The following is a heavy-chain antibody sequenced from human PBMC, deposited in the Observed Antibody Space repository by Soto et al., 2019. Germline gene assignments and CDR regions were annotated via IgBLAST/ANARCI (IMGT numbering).Heavy chain of an antibody. CDR2: MD. V-gene: IGHV4-39*01. J-gene: IGHJ2*01. Sequence: QLQLQESGPGLVKPSETLSLTCTVSGGSISSSRYHWGWIRQPPGKGLEWIGSMDYYNPSLESRIIISVDTSKNQFSLDLSSVTASDTAVYYCILELRSAPYWYFDLWGRGTLVTVSS. D-gene: IGHD3-10*01. CDR3: ILELRSAPYWYFDL. CDR1: GGSISSSRYH.